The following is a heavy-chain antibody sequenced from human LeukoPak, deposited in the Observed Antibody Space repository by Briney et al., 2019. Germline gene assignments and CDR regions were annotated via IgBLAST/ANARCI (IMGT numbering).Heavy chain of an antibody. CDR1: GGSFSGYY. J-gene: IGHJ6*02. CDR3: ARDLKHGDYYYYGMDV. CDR2: INHSGST. Sequence: SETLSLTCAVYGGSFSGYYWSWIRQPPGKGLEWIGEINHSGSTNYNPSLKSRVTISVDTSKNQFSLKLSSVTAADTAVYYCARDLKHGDYYYYGMDVWGQGTTVTVSS. V-gene: IGHV4-34*01. D-gene: IGHD4-17*01.